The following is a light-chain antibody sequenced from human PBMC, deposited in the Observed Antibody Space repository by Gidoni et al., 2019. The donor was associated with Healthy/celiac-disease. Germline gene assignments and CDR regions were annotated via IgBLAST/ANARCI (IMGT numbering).Light chain of an antibody. CDR2: DDS. V-gene: IGLV3-21*03. CDR1: NIGSKS. Sequence: SYVLTQPPSLSVAPGKTARITCGGNNIGSKSVHWYQQKPGQAPVLVVYDDSDRPSGLPERFSGSNSGNTATLTISRVEAGDEADYYCQVWDSSSDHVVFGGGTKLTVL. J-gene: IGLJ2*01. CDR3: QVWDSSSDHVV.